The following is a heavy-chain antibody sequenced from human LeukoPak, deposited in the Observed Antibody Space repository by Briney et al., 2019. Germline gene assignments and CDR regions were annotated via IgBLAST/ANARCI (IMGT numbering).Heavy chain of an antibody. D-gene: IGHD4-17*01. J-gene: IGHJ6*02. CDR3: ARNSDYGDNYAMDF. V-gene: IGHV1-69*02. CDR2: IIPILGIA. Sequence: SVKVSYKASGVTFSSYSITWVRQAPGQGLEWMGRIIPILGIASYAQKFQGRVTITADESTDTVFMEVSSLRSEDTAVFYCARNSDYGDNYAMDFWGLGTTVTVSS. CDR1: GVTFSSYS.